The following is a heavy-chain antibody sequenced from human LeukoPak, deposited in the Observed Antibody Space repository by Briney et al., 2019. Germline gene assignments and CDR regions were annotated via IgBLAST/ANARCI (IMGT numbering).Heavy chain of an antibody. D-gene: IGHD2-2*01. CDR1: GYTFTSYG. CDR2: ISAYNGNT. J-gene: IGHJ5*02. V-gene: IGHV1-18*01. CDR3: ARSLLSSNWFDP. Sequence: ASVMVSCKASGYTFTSYGISWVRQAPGQGLEWMGWISAYNGNTNYAQKLQGRGTMTTDTSTSTAYMELRSLRSDDTAVYYCARSLLSSNWFDPWGQGTLVTVSS.